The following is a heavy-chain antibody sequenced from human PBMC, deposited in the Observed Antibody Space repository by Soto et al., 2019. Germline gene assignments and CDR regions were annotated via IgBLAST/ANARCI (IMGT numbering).Heavy chain of an antibody. CDR3: ARDRSSTPNWFDP. CDR2: IYCSGST. CDR1: GGSISSYY. V-gene: IGHV4-59*01. J-gene: IGHJ5*02. Sequence: SETLSLTCTVSGGSISSYYWSWIRRPPGKGLEWIGYIYCSGSTNYNPSLKSRVTISVDTSKNQFSLKLSSVTAADTAVYYCARDRSSTPNWFDPWGQGTLVTVSS. D-gene: IGHD6-6*01.